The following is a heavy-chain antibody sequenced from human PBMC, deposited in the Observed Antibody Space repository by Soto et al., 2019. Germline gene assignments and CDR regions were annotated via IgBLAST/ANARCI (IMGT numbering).Heavy chain of an antibody. Sequence: EVQMLESGGGLVQPGGSLRLSCAASGFICSSYDMSWVRQAPGKGLEWVSTILVGGSTHYEDSVTVRFTISRDTSKNTVFLQMNSLTAGDTAVYYCAKATATSGGAFDICGQGTMVTVSS. CDR1: GFICSSYD. D-gene: IGHD1-1*01. CDR2: ILVGGST. J-gene: IGHJ3*02. CDR3: AKATATSGGAFDI. V-gene: IGHV3-23*01.